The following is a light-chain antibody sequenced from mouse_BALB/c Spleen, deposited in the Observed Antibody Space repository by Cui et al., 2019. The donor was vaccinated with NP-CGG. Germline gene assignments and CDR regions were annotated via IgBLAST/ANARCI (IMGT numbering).Light chain of an antibody. CDR2: GTN. CDR3: ALWYSNHWV. Sequence: HAGVTQASALTTSPGETVTLTCHSSTGAVTTSNYANWVQEKPDHLFTGLIGGTNNRVPGVPARSSGSLIGDKAALTITGAQTEDEAIYFCALWYSNHWVFGGGTKLTVL. CDR1: TGAVTTSNY. V-gene: IGLV1*01. J-gene: IGLJ1*01.